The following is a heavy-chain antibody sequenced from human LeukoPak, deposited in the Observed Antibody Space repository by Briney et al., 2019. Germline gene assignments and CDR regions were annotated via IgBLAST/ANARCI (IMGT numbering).Heavy chain of an antibody. D-gene: IGHD1-26*01. V-gene: IGHV3-23*01. CDR1: GFTFSTYA. CDR3: AKALYSGHDY. CDR2: LSGNGNTI. Sequence: SGGSLRLSCAASGFTFSTYAMSWVRQAPGKGLECVSALSGNGNTIYYADSVKGRFTISRDNSKNTLSLQMNSLRAEDTAVYYCAKALYSGHDYWGQGTLVTVSS. J-gene: IGHJ4*02.